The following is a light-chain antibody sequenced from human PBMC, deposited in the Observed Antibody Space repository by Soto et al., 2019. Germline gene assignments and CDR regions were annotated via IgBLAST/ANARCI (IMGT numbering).Light chain of an antibody. Sequence: EIVLTQSPGTLSLSPGERATLSCRASQSISNNYLAWYQQRPGRAPRLLIYGVSSRATGIADRFSGSRSWTDFNLTISRLETEDFAMYYCPQSTAFAQGTRVEI. V-gene: IGKV3-20*01. CDR1: QSISNNY. CDR2: GVS. J-gene: IGKJ1*01. CDR3: PQSTA.